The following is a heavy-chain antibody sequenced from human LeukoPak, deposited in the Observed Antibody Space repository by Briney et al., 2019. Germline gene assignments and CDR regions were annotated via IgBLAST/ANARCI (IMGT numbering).Heavy chain of an antibody. J-gene: IGHJ6*03. CDR1: GFTFSSYG. Sequence: GGSLRLSCAASGFTFSSYGMHWVRQAPGKWLEWVAVISYDGSNKYYADSVKGRFTISRDNSKNTLYLQMNGLRAEDTAVYYCARDPYFGELSPCLYYYYMDVWGKGTTVTISS. V-gene: IGHV3-30*03. D-gene: IGHD3-10*01. CDR3: ARDPYFGELSPCLYYYYMDV. CDR2: ISYDGSNK.